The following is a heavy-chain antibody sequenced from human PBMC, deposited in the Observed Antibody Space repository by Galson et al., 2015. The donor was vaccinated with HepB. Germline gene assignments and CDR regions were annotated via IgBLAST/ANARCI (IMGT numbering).Heavy chain of an antibody. CDR2: INPNSGGT. CDR1: GYTFTGYY. Sequence: SVKVSCKASGYTFTGYYMHWVRQAPGQGLEWMGWINPNSGGTNYAQKFQGWVTMTRDTSISTAYMELSRLRSDDTAVYYCARAPSVLRYFDWLPLDYWGQGTLVTVSS. CDR3: ARAPSVLRYFDWLPLDY. J-gene: IGHJ4*02. D-gene: IGHD3-9*01. V-gene: IGHV1-2*04.